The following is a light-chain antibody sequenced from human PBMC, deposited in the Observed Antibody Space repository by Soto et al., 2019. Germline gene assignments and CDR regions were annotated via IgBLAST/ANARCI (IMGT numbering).Light chain of an antibody. V-gene: IGKV3-20*01. CDR3: QQYGSSAS. CDR1: QSVSSY. CDR2: GAS. J-gene: IGKJ3*01. Sequence: EIVLTQSPGTLSLSPGERATLSCRASQSVSSYLAWYQQKPGQAPRLLIYGASSRATGIPDRFSGSGSGTDFTLNISRLEPEDFAVYYCQQYGSSASFGPGTKVDI.